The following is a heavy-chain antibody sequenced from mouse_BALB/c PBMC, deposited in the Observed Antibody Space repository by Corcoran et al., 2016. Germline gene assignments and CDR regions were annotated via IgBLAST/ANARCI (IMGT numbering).Heavy chain of an antibody. CDR2: IFPGSGNT. CDR3: ARWAYWYFDV. J-gene: IGHJ1*01. V-gene: IGHV1-66*01. Sequence: QVQLQQSGPELVKPGASVKISCKASGYSFTSCFIHWVKQRPGQGLEWIGWIFPGSGNTKYNEKFKGKATLTADTSSSTAYMQLSSLTSEDSAVYFCARWAYWYFDVWGAGTTVTVSS. CDR1: GYSFTSCF.